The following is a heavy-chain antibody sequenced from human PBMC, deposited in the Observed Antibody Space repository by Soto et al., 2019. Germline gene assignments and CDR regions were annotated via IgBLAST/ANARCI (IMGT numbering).Heavy chain of an antibody. CDR2: IYYSGST. V-gene: IGHV4-39*01. Sequence: SETLSPTCTVSGGSISSSSYYWGWIRQPPGKGLEWIGSIYYSGSTYYNPSLKSRFTISVDTSKNTFSLKLRSVTAADTAVYYCARLPSYSSSYYFDYWGQGTLVTVSS. D-gene: IGHD6-6*01. J-gene: IGHJ4*02. CDR1: GGSISSSSYY. CDR3: ARLPSYSSSYYFDY.